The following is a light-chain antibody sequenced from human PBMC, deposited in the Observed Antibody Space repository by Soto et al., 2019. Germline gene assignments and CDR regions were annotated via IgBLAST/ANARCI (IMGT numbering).Light chain of an antibody. CDR3: QQYGSSGT. Sequence: EIVFTQSPSTLSLSPGERATLSCRASQSVSNNYLAWYQQTPGQAPRLLIYGASNMATGIPDRFSGSGSGTVFTLTISRLEPEDFAVYYCQQYGSSGTFGQATKVDIK. CDR1: QSVSNNY. CDR2: GAS. V-gene: IGKV3-20*01. J-gene: IGKJ1*01.